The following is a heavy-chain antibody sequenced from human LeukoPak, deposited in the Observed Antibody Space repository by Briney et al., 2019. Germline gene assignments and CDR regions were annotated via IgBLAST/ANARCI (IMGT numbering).Heavy chain of an antibody. J-gene: IGHJ4*02. D-gene: IGHD5-18*01. Sequence: PSETLSLTCPVSGGSISSYYWSWVRQPPGKGLEWIGYIYYSGSTNYNPSLKSRVTISIDTSKNQFSLNLNSVTAADTAVYYCARGASGYSYGWGQGTLVTVSS. CDR1: GGSISSYY. CDR3: ARGASGYSYG. CDR2: IYYSGST. V-gene: IGHV4-59*01.